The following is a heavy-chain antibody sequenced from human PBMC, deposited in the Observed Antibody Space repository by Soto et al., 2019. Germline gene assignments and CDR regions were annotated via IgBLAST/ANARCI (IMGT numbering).Heavy chain of an antibody. Sequence: SETLSLTCTVSGGSISSGDYYWSWIRQPPGKGLEWIGYIYYSGSTYYNQSLKSRVTISVDTSKNQFSLKLSSVTAADTAVYYCARARFPYYYDSSGMTFDYWGQGTLVTVSS. J-gene: IGHJ4*02. CDR2: IYYSGST. V-gene: IGHV4-30-4*01. CDR3: ARARFPYYYDSSGMTFDY. D-gene: IGHD3-22*01. CDR1: GGSISSGDYY.